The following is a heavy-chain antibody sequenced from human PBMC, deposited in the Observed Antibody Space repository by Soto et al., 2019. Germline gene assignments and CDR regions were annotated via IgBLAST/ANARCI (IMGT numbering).Heavy chain of an antibody. CDR3: ARDKDWAFDY. J-gene: IGHJ4*02. CDR2: IFVSSTTI. Sequence: QPGGSLRLSCVASGFTFSSYSMVWVRQAPGKGLEWIAYIFVSSTTIHYADSVKGRFTVSRDNTQNSLFLLMNSLRAEDTAIYYCARDKDWAFDYWGQGTQVTVSS. D-gene: IGHD3-9*01. V-gene: IGHV3-48*04. CDR1: GFTFSSYS.